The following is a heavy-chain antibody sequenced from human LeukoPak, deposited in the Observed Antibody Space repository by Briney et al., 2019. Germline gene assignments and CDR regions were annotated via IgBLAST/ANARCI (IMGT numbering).Heavy chain of an antibody. J-gene: IGHJ4*02. V-gene: IGHV4-38-2*02. CDR2: IYYSGST. CDR3: ARHPDSSSKYFDY. CDR1: GYSISNGYY. Sequence: PSETLSLTCTVSGYSISNGYYWGWIRQPPGKGLEWIGSIYYSGSTYYNPSLKSRVTISVDTSKNQFSLKLRSVTAADTAVYYCARHPDSSSKYFDYWGQGTLVTVSS. D-gene: IGHD6-6*01.